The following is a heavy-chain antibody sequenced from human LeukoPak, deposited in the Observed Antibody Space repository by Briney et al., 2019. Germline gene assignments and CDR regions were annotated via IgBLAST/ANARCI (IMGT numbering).Heavy chain of an antibody. CDR3: ASGASGIAAAGDAFDI. D-gene: IGHD6-13*01. Sequence: GGSLRLSCAASGFTVSSNYMSWVRQAPGKGLEWVSVIYSGGSTYYADSVKGRFTISRDNSKNTLYLQMNSLRAEDTAVYYCASGASGIAAAGDAFDIWGQGTMVTVSS. V-gene: IGHV3-53*05. CDR2: IYSGGST. CDR1: GFTVSSNY. J-gene: IGHJ3*02.